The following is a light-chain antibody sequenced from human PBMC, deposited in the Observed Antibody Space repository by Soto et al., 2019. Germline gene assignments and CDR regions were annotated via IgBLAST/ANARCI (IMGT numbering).Light chain of an antibody. CDR2: GAS. J-gene: IGKJ2*01. Sequence: EIVLTQSPGTLSLSPGERATLSCRASQSVNNNYLAWYQQKPGQAPRLLIYGASSRAIGIPDRFSGSGSGTDFTLTISRLEPEDFAVYYCQQYGSSQYTFGQGTKLEIK. CDR1: QSVNNNY. CDR3: QQYGSSQYT. V-gene: IGKV3-20*01.